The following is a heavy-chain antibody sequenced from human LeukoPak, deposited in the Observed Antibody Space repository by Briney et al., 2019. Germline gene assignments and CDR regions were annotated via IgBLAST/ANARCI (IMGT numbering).Heavy chain of an antibody. D-gene: IGHD3-10*01. J-gene: IGHJ5*02. CDR3: AAVGGLLWFGELLGGFDP. V-gene: IGHV1-58*01. Sequence: ASVKVSCKASGFTFTSSAVQWVRQARGQRFEWIGWIVVGSGNTNYAQKFQERVTITRDMSTSTAYMELSSLRSEDTAVYYCAAVGGLLWFGELLGGFDPWGQGTLVTVSS. CDR1: GFTFTSSA. CDR2: IVVGSGNT.